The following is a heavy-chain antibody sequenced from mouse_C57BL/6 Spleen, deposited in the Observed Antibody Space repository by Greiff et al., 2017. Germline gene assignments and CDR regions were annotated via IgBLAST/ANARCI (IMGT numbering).Heavy chain of an antibody. J-gene: IGHJ1*03. CDR1: GYTFTSYW. Sequence: VQLQQSGAELVKPGASVKLSCKASGYTFTSYWMQWVKQRPGQGLEWIGEIDPSDSYTNYNQKFKGKATLTVDTSSSTAYMQLSSLTSEDSAVYYCARPYYGNSYWYFDVWGTGTTVTVSS. V-gene: IGHV1-50*01. CDR3: ARPYYGNSYWYFDV. CDR2: IDPSDSYT. D-gene: IGHD2-10*01.